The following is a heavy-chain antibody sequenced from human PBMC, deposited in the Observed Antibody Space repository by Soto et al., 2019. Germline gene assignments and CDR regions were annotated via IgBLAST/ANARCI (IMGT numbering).Heavy chain of an antibody. CDR3: ARGSLKLPSRSYDFWSGHLSNYYYGMDV. CDR2: INHSGST. CDR1: GGSFSGYY. D-gene: IGHD3-3*01. J-gene: IGHJ6*02. V-gene: IGHV4-34*01. Sequence: SETLSLTCAVYGGSFSGYYWSWIRQPPGKGLEWIGEINHSGSTNYNPSLKSRVTISVDTSKNQFSLRLSSVTAADTAVYYCARGSLKLPSRSYDFWSGHLSNYYYGMDVWGQGTTVTVSS.